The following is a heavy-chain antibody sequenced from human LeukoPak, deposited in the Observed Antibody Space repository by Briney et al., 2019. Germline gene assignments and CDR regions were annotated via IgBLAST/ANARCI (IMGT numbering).Heavy chain of an antibody. CDR1: GYTFTSYG. CDR2: ISAYNGNT. V-gene: IGHV1-18*01. Sequence: ASVKVSCKASGYTFTSYGISWVRQAPGQGLEWMGWISAYNGNTDYAQKLQDRVTMTTDTSTSTAYMERRSLRSDDTAVYYCARDSEAGGYSYGSFHWWGQGTLVTVSS. J-gene: IGHJ4*02. CDR3: ARDSEAGGYSYGSFHW. D-gene: IGHD5-18*01.